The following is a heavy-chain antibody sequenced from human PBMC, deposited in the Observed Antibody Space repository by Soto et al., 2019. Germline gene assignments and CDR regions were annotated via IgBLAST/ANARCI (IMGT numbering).Heavy chain of an antibody. CDR1: GGSFSGYS. Sequence: SETLSLTCAVYGGSFSGYSWSWIRQPPGKGLEWIGEINHSGSTNYNPSLKSRVTISVDTSKNQFSLKLSSVTAADTAVYYCARGTYSSSWYRPYYYYGMDVWSQGTTVTVSS. CDR3: ARGTYSSSWYRPYYYYGMDV. V-gene: IGHV4-34*01. D-gene: IGHD6-13*01. J-gene: IGHJ6*02. CDR2: INHSGST.